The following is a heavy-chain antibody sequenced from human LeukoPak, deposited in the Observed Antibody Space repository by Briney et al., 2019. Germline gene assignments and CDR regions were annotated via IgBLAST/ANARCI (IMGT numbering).Heavy chain of an antibody. Sequence: SETLSLTCAVYGGSFSGYYWSWIRQPPGKGLEWIGEINHSGSTNYNPSLKSRVIISVDTSKNQFSLKLSSVTAADTAVYYCARGQLRIDYWGQGTLVTVSS. CDR1: GGSFSGYY. CDR3: ARGQLRIDY. D-gene: IGHD2-2*01. CDR2: INHSGST. V-gene: IGHV4-34*01. J-gene: IGHJ4*02.